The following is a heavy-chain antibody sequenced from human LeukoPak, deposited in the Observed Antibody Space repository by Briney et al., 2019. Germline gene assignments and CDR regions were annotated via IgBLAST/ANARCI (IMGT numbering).Heavy chain of an antibody. V-gene: IGHV3-64D*09. CDR3: AKASSNYFYYFEY. Sequence: PGGSLRLSCSASGFTFSSYAMHWVRQAPGKGLEYVSAISSNGGSTYYADSVKGRFTISRDNSKNTLYLQMSSLRAEDAAVYYCAKASSNYFYYFEYWGQGTLVTVSS. D-gene: IGHD2/OR15-2a*01. CDR2: ISSNGGST. CDR1: GFTFSSYA. J-gene: IGHJ4*02.